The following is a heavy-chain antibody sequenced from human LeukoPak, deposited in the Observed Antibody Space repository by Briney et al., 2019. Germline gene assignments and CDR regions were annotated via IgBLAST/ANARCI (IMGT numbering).Heavy chain of an antibody. J-gene: IGHJ5*02. CDR3: ARIAPAAGFDP. Sequence: PSETLSLTCTASGGSISSYYWSWLRQPPGKGLEWIGRIYTSGGTNYNPSLMSRATMSVDTSKNQFSLKLSAVTAGDRAVYYCARIAPAAGFDPWGQGTLVTVSS. D-gene: IGHD2-2*01. CDR2: IYTSGGT. V-gene: IGHV4-4*07. CDR1: GGSISSYY.